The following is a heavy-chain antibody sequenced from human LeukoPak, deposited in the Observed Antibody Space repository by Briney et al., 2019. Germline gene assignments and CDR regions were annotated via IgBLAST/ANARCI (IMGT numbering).Heavy chain of an antibody. V-gene: IGHV3-53*01. CDR3: ARESGSGSYSDAFDI. D-gene: IGHD3-10*01. CDR1: GFTFSSYG. J-gene: IGHJ3*02. CDR2: IYSGGST. Sequence: PGGSLRLSCAASGFTFSSYGMSWVRQAPGKGLEWVSVIYSGGSTYYADSVKGRFTISRDNSKNTLYLQMNSLRAEDTAVYYCARESGSGSYSDAFDIWGQGTMVTVSS.